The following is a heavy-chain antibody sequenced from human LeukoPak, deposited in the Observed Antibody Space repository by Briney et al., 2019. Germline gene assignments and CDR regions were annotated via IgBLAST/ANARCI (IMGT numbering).Heavy chain of an antibody. V-gene: IGHV4-34*01. CDR3: VQGLGHCNSSSCDRDLDYDYNGMDV. D-gene: IGHD6-13*01. J-gene: IGHJ6*02. CDR2: INHSGRT. Sequence: PSENLSLNGAGYGWSFNGYYWRWIRHPQGNGLEWIGEINHSGRTNYNPSLKRRVTIAVDSSKNQFFQKLSSGIAADTAVYYCVQGLGHCNSSSCDRDLDYDYNGMDVWGQGTTVTVSS. CDR1: GWSFNGYY.